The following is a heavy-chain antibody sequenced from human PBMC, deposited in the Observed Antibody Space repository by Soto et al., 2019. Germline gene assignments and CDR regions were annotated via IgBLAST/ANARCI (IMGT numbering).Heavy chain of an antibody. CDR2: ISYDGSNK. J-gene: IGHJ4*02. CDR3: AKDASSSGYSDFDY. Sequence: QVQLVESGGGVVQPGRSLRLSCAASGFTFSSYGMHWVRQAPGKGLEWVAVISYDGSNKYYADSVKGRFTISRDNSKNTLYLQMNSLRAEDTAVYYCAKDASSSGYSDFDYWGQGTLVTVSS. V-gene: IGHV3-30*18. D-gene: IGHD3-22*01. CDR1: GFTFSSYG.